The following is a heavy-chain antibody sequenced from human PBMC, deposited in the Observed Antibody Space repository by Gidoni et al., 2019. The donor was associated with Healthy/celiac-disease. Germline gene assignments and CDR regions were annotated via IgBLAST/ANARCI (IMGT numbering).Heavy chain of an antibody. V-gene: IGHV1-69*01. CDR1: GGTFSNYA. J-gene: IGHJ4*02. CDR2: IIPLFGRA. D-gene: IGHD1-26*01. CDR3: ARGADYGGTYYYVY. Sequence: QVQLVQSGAVVKKPGSSVKVSCKASGGTFSNYAISWVRQAPGQGLEWMGGIIPLFGRANYAQKFQGRVKITADESTSTAYMELNSLIFEDTAVYYCARGADYGGTYYYVYWGQGTLVIVSS.